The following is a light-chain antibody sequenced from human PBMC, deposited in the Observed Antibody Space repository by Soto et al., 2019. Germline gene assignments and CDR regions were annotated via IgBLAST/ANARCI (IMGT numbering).Light chain of an antibody. CDR3: QQYSNWPYS. V-gene: IGKV3-15*01. CDR2: GAS. Sequence: EIVMTQSPDILSVSPGERATLSCRASQSIATTLAWYQNNPGQSPRILIYGASTRATDVPPRFSGSGSGTAFTLTISSLQSDDSAVYYCQQYSNWPYSFGQGTKLEIK. J-gene: IGKJ2*01. CDR1: QSIATT.